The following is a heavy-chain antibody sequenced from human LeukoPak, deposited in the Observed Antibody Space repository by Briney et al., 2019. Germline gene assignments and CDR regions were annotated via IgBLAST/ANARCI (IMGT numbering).Heavy chain of an antibody. CDR1: EFTFSSYA. Sequence: PGGSLRLSCAASEFTFSSYAMSWVRQAPGKGLEWVSAISGSGGSTYYADSVKGRFTISRDNSKNTLYLQMNSLRAEDTAVYYCAKPPAAQPWYFDLWGRGTLVTVSS. D-gene: IGHD6-13*01. CDR3: AKPPAAQPWYFDL. V-gene: IGHV3-23*01. J-gene: IGHJ2*01. CDR2: ISGSGGST.